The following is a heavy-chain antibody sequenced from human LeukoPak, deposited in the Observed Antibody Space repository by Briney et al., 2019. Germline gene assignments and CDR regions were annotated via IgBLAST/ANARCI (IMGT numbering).Heavy chain of an antibody. CDR1: GFTFSSYS. D-gene: IGHD5-18*01. CDR3: AKDTASSWWYFDL. CDR2: ISGNGGST. Sequence: GGSLRLSCAASGFTFSSYSMNWVRQAPGKGLEWVSAISGNGGSTYYADSVKGRFTISRDNSKNTLYLQMNSLRAEDTAVYYCAKDTASSWWYFDLWGRGTLVTVSS. J-gene: IGHJ2*01. V-gene: IGHV3-23*01.